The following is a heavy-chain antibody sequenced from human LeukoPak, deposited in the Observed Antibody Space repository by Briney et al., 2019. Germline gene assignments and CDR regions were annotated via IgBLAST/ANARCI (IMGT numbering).Heavy chain of an antibody. CDR2: INPSGGST. Sequence: ASVKVSCKASGYTFTSYYMHWVRQAPGQGLEWMAIINPSGGSTSYAQKSQGRVTVTRDTSTSTVYMELSSLRSEDTAVYYCARDSRPSYDSSAYYYPGDYWGQGTLVTVSS. CDR3: ARDSRPSYDSSAYYYPGDY. V-gene: IGHV1-46*01. D-gene: IGHD3-22*01. CDR1: GYTFTSYY. J-gene: IGHJ4*02.